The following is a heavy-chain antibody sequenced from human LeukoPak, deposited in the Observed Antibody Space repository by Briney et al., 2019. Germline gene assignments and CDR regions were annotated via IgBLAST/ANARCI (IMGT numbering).Heavy chain of an antibody. Sequence: PGGSLRLSCAASGFTFSSYAMSWVRQAPGKGLEWVSAISGSGGSTYYADSVKGRFTISRDNSKNTLYLQMNSLRAEDTAVYYCAKDGRGRIRFLEWLLWGFGMDVWGQGTTVTVSS. J-gene: IGHJ6*02. V-gene: IGHV3-23*01. CDR2: ISGSGGST. CDR3: AKDGRGRIRFLEWLLWGFGMDV. CDR1: GFTFSSYA. D-gene: IGHD3-3*01.